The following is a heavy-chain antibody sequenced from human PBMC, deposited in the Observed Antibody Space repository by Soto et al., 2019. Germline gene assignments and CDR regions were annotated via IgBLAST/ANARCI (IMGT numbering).Heavy chain of an antibody. CDR1: GFTFSSYS. V-gene: IGHV3-21*01. CDR3: ARDNVNYYYDSSGYPDY. Sequence: GGSLRLSCAASGFTFSSYSMNWVRQAPGKGLEWVSSISSSSSYIYYADSVKGRFTISRDNAKNSLYLQMNSLRAEDTAVYYCARDNVNYYYDSSGYPDYWGQGTLVTVSS. J-gene: IGHJ4*02. CDR2: ISSSSSYI. D-gene: IGHD3-22*01.